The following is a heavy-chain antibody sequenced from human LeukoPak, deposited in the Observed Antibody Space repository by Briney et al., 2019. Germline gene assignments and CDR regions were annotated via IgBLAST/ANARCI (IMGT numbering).Heavy chain of an antibody. Sequence: GGSLRLSCAASGFTLSSFAMSWVRQAPGKGLEWVSASAGGSTFYADSVKGRFTISRDNSKSTLFLQMSSLRAEDTAVYYCAKGRTGNSDYWGQGTLVTVSS. D-gene: IGHD3/OR15-3a*01. V-gene: IGHV3-23*01. CDR2: SAGGST. J-gene: IGHJ4*02. CDR1: GFTLSSFA. CDR3: AKGRTGNSDY.